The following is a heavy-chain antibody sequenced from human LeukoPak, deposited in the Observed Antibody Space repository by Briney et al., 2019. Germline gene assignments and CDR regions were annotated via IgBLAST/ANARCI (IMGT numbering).Heavy chain of an antibody. CDR3: ARILVGATEAFDI. J-gene: IGHJ3*02. Sequence: ASVKVSCKASEYTFTGYYMHWVRQAPGQGLEWMGWINPNSGGTNYAQKLQGRVTMTTDTSTSTAYMELRSLRSDDTAVYYCARILVGATEAFDIWGQGTMVTVSS. CDR1: EYTFTGYY. CDR2: INPNSGGT. V-gene: IGHV1-2*02. D-gene: IGHD1-26*01.